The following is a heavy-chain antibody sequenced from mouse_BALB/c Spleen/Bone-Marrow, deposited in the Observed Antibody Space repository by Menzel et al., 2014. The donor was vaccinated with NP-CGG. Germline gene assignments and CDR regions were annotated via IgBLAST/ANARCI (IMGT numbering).Heavy chain of an antibody. CDR2: VNPYNDGT. CDR1: GYTFTSYV. Sequence: EVKLMESGPELVKPGASVKMSCKASGYTFTSYVMHWVKQKPGQGLEWIGYVNPYNDGTKYNEKFKGKATLTSDKSSSTAYMELSSLTSEDSAVYYCARRGRIAEALGYWGQGTTLTVSS. CDR3: ARRGRIAEALGY. V-gene: IGHV1-14*01. D-gene: IGHD6-1*01. J-gene: IGHJ2*01.